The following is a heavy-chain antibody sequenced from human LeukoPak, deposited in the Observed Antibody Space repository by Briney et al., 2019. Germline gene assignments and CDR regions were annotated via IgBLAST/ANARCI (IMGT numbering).Heavy chain of an antibody. CDR3: ARVRSGWYEDY. CDR1: GFTVSSNS. D-gene: IGHD6-19*01. J-gene: IGHJ4*02. Sequence: GGSLRLSCTVSGFTVSSNSMSWVRQAPGKGLEWVSFIYSDNTHYSDSVKGRFTISRDNAKNSLYLQMNSLRAEDTAAYYCARVRSGWYEDYWGQGTLVTVSS. V-gene: IGHV3-53*01. CDR2: IYSDNT.